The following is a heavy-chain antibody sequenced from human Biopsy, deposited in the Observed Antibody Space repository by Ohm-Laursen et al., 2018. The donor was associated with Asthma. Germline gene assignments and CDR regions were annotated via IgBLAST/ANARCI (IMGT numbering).Heavy chain of an antibody. Sequence: SLRLSCAASGSTFRSYAMHWVRQTPGKGLEWVAVGGSYYDGGLKYYADSVNGRFTVSRDDSKNTLYLQMNSLRPDDTAVYYCARDVMEWYLPAFDFWGQGTLVTVSS. V-gene: IGHV3-30-3*01. CDR1: GSTFRSYA. J-gene: IGHJ4*02. CDR2: GGSYYDGGLK. D-gene: IGHD3-3*01. CDR3: ARDVMEWYLPAFDF.